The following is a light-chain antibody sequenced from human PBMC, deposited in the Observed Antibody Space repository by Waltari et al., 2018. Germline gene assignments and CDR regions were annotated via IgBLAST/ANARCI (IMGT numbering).Light chain of an antibody. J-gene: IGKJ3*01. Sequence: DIVMTQSPLSLPVTPGEPASHSCRSSQGLLHSNGYNYFNWYLQKPGVAPQLLIYVGSDRASGVPDRFTGSGSGTDFTLEISGVEAEDVGVYYCMQVLQTPFTFGPGTKVDIQ. CDR1: QGLLHSNGYNY. V-gene: IGKV2-28*01. CDR3: MQVLQTPFT. CDR2: VGS.